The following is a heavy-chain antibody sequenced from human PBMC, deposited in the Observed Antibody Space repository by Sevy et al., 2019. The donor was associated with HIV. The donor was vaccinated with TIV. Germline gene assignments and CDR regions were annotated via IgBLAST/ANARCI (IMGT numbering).Heavy chain of an antibody. CDR1: GSTLTQLS. CDR2: FDPEDGKT. Sequence: ASVKVSCKVSGSTLTQLSMHWVRQAPGIGLEWMVTFDPEDGKTLYAQKFQGRVTMTEDTSTNPAYMELSSLTSEDTAMYYCASTRDYYESNGYYFDFWGQGTLVTVSS. V-gene: IGHV1-24*01. J-gene: IGHJ4*02. CDR3: ASTRDYYESNGYYFDF. D-gene: IGHD3-22*01.